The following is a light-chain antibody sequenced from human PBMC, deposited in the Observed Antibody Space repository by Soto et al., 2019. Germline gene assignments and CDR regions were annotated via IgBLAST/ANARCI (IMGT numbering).Light chain of an antibody. CDR3: SSYTSSSTLV. CDR2: DVS. V-gene: IGLV2-14*01. J-gene: IGLJ2*01. CDR1: TSDVGGYNY. Sequence: QSALPQPASVSGSPGPSITISRPGTTSDVGGYNYVSWYQQHPGKAPKLMIYDVSNRPSGVSNRFSGSKSGNTASLTISGLQAEDEADYYCSSYTSSSTLVFGGGTQLTVL.